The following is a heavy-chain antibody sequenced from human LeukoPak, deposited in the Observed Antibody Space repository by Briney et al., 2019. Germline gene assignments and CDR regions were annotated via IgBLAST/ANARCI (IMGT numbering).Heavy chain of an antibody. CDR2: ISGSGGST. CDR1: GFTFSSYA. CDR3: AKDPEIPYYYDSSGYYWDY. D-gene: IGHD3-22*01. Sequence: GESLRLSCAASGFTFSSYAMSWVRQAPGKGLEWVSAISGSGGSTYYADSVKGRFTISRDNSKNTLYLQMNSLRAEDTAVYYCAKDPEIPYYYDSSGYYWDYWGQGTLVTVSS. V-gene: IGHV3-23*01. J-gene: IGHJ4*02.